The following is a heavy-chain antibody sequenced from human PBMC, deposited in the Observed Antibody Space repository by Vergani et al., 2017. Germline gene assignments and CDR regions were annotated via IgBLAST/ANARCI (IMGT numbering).Heavy chain of an antibody. Sequence: QVQLVQSGAAVKKPGASVKLSCKSSGYIFNSYYIHWVRQAPGQGLEWMGLLDPRGGPPTYAEKFEGRVTLTSDTSTSTFYMDLSNLRSEDTAVYYCARPHGDILPPDPRRLDYWGQGTLVTVSS. CDR2: LDPRGGPP. V-gene: IGHV1-46*02. CDR1: GYIFNSYY. J-gene: IGHJ4*02. CDR3: ARPHGDILPPDPRRLDY.